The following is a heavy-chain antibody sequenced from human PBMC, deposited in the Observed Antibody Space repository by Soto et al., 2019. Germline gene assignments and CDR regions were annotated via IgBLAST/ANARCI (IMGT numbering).Heavy chain of an antibody. CDR3: ARGPTDYYDNSANYFFDY. CDR1: GYTFITYG. CDR2: ISTYNGNT. J-gene: IGHJ4*02. Sequence: QVQLVQSGAAVKKPGASVKVSCKASGYTFITYGVSWVRQAPGQGLDWLGWISTYNGNTRYAERLQGRVTMTTDTTTNTAYMELRNLRSDDTAVYYCARGPTDYYDNSANYFFDYWGQGTLVTVSS. V-gene: IGHV1-18*01. D-gene: IGHD3-22*01.